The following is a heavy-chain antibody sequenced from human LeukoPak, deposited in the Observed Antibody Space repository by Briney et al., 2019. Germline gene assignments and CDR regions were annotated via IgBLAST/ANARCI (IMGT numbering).Heavy chain of an antibody. Sequence: PGGSLRLSCVVSGFTLSSHGMHWVRQAPGKGLEWVAVISYDGGKKSYADSVKGRFTISRDNSKNTLYLQMNSLRAEDTAVYYCARGYRGAPLYGMDVWGQGTTVTVSS. CDR2: ISYDGGKK. V-gene: IGHV3-30*03. CDR1: GFTLSSHG. D-gene: IGHD4-23*01. J-gene: IGHJ6*02. CDR3: ARGYRGAPLYGMDV.